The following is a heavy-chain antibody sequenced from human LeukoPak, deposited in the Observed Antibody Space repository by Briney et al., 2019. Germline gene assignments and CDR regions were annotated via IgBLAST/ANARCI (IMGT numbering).Heavy chain of an antibody. Sequence: SETLSLTCAVSGGSISSSNWWSWVRQPPGKGLEWIGEIYHSGSTNYNPSLKSRVTISVDKSKNQFSLKLSSVTAADTAVYYCVTWGYCSGGSCYRSFDYWGQGTLVTVSS. CDR1: GGSISSSNW. D-gene: IGHD2-15*01. J-gene: IGHJ4*02. CDR3: VTWGYCSGGSCYRSFDY. V-gene: IGHV4-4*02. CDR2: IYHSGST.